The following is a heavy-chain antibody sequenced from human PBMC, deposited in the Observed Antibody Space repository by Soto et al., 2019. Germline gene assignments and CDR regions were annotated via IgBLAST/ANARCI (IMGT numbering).Heavy chain of an antibody. CDR1: GFPLSDYG. D-gene: IGHD1-26*01. J-gene: IGHJ4*02. CDR3: ASERGSSYLDY. CDR2: IWYDESNK. V-gene: IGHV3-33*01. Sequence: QVQLVESGGGVVQPGRSLRLSCAVSGFPLSDYGMHWVRQAPGKGLEWVCVIWYDESNKYYADSVKGRFTISRDISKNTVYLQMNSLRAEDTAVYYCASERGSSYLDYCGQGTLVTVSS.